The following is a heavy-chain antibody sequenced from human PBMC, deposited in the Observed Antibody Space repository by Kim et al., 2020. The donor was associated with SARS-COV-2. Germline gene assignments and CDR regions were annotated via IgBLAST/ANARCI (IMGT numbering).Heavy chain of an antibody. J-gene: IGHJ4*02. CDR3: ASVYGSGSSFDY. CDR2: IYYSGST. Sequence: SETLSLTCTVSGGSVSSGSYYWSWIRQPPGKGLEWIGYIYYSGSTNYNPSLKSRVTISVDTSKNQFSLKLSSVTAADTAVYYCASVYGSGSSFDYWGQGTLVTVSS. CDR1: GGSVSSGSYY. V-gene: IGHV4-61*01. D-gene: IGHD3-10*01.